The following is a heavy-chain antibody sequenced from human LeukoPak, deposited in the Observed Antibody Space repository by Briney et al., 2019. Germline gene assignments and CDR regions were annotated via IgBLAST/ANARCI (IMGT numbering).Heavy chain of an antibody. CDR3: ARGGSYYYYYMDV. V-gene: IGHV4-38-2*02. D-gene: IGHD1-26*01. CDR1: GYSISSGYY. CDR2: IYHSGST. Sequence: SETLSLTCTVSGYSISSGYYWGWIRQPPGKGLEWIGSIYHSGSTYYNPSLKSRVNISVDTSKNQFSLKLSSVAAADTAVYYCARGGSYYYYYMDVWGKGTTVTISS. J-gene: IGHJ6*03.